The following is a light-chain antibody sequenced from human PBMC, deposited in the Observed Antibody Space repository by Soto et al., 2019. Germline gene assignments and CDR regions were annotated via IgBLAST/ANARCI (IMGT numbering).Light chain of an antibody. CDR2: EVS. J-gene: IGLJ1*01. CDR1: SSDVGGYNY. Sequence: QSVLTQPASVSGSPGRSITISCTGTSSDVGGYNYVSWYQHHPGKAPKLMIYEVSNRPSGVSNRFSGSKSGNTASLTISGLQAEDEADYYCSSYTSSSTYGFGTGTRSPS. CDR3: SSYTSSSTYG. V-gene: IGLV2-14*01.